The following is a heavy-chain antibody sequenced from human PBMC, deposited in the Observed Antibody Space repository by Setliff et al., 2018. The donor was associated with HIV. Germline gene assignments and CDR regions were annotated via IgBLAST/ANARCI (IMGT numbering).Heavy chain of an antibody. CDR3: AKGIRVAGTSHFDS. CDR1: GFTFSSYA. CDR2: ISGSAGST. V-gene: IGHV3-23*01. Sequence: GVLKISCAASGFTFSSYAMAWVRQAPGKGLEWVSQISGSAGSTVYADSMEGRFTISRDNFKDTLYLQMHSLRAEDTAVYYCAKGIRVAGTSHFDSWGQGALVTVSS. D-gene: IGHD6-19*01. J-gene: IGHJ4*02.